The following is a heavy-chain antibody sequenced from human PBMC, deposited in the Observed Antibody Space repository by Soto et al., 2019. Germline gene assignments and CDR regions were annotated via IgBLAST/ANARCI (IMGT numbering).Heavy chain of an antibody. Sequence: ASVKGSCKASGYTFTGYYMHWVRQAPGQGLEWMGWINPNSGGTNYAQNFQGWVTMTRDTSISTAYMELRSLRSDDTAVYYCARNKQTYNCLDYWGQGTLVT. CDR1: GYTFTGYY. CDR3: ARNKQTYNCLDY. V-gene: IGHV1-2*04. CDR2: INPNSGGT. D-gene: IGHD1-20*01. J-gene: IGHJ4*02.